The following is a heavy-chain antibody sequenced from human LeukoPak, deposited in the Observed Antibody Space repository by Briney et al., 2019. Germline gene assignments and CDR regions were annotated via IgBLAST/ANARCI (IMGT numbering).Heavy chain of an antibody. D-gene: IGHD3-3*01. CDR1: GFTFSSYA. Sequence: GGSLRLSCAASGFTFSSYAMSWVRQAPGKGLEWVSAISGSGGSTYYADSVKGRFTISRDNSKNTLYLQMNSLRAEDTAVYYCAKDPSSITIFGVVIIPHAFDIWGQGTMVTVSS. V-gene: IGHV3-23*01. CDR3: AKDPSSITIFGVVIIPHAFDI. CDR2: ISGSGGST. J-gene: IGHJ3*02.